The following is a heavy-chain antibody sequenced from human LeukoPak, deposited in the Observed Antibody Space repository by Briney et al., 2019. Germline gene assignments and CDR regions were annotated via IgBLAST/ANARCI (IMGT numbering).Heavy chain of an antibody. V-gene: IGHV3-7*03. CDR3: AREAAVGGDDY. D-gene: IGHD2-15*01. Sequence: QTGGSLRLSCAASGFTFSSYWMSWVRQAPGKGLEWVASTKQDGSEKYYVDSVKGRFTISRDNAKNLLYLQRNSLRAEDTAVYYCAREAAVGGDDYWGQGTLVTVSS. CDR1: GFTFSSYW. CDR2: TKQDGSEK. J-gene: IGHJ4*02.